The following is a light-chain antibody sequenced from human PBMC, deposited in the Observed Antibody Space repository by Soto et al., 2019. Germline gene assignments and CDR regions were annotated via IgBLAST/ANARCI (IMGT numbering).Light chain of an antibody. Sequence: DIQMIQSPSSLSASVGDRVTITCRASQNIDNCLSWYQQKPGKAPELLIYAASSLQSGVPSRFSGSGSGTEFTLTISSLQREDLATYPCLHTYSAPETFGQGTRVEIK. CDR2: AAS. CDR3: LHTYSAPET. CDR1: QNIDNC. J-gene: IGKJ1*01. V-gene: IGKV1-39*01.